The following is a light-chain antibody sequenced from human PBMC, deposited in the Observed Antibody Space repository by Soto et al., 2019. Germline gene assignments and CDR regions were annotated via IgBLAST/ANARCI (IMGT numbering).Light chain of an antibody. Sequence: IVMTQSPATLSVSPGERANLSCRASQSVGTKLAWYQQTPGQAPRLLIYGAPNRATGVPARISGSVSGTEFTLTIASLQSEDFAVYYCQQYSSWLWTFGQGTKVEIK. CDR3: QQYSSWLWT. CDR1: QSVGTK. V-gene: IGKV3-15*01. J-gene: IGKJ1*01. CDR2: GAP.